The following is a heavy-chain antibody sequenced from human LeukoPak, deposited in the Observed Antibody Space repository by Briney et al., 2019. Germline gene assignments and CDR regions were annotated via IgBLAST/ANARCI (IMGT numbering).Heavy chain of an antibody. CDR3: ARGASSYYYDSSGYFSFDY. Sequence: SETLSLTCTVSGGSISSSSYYWSWIRQPPGKALEWIGYIYYSGSTNYNPSLKSRVTISVDTSKNQFSLKLSSVTAADTAVYYCARGASSYYYDSSGYFSFDYWGQGTLVTVSS. CDR1: GGSISSSSYY. D-gene: IGHD3-22*01. CDR2: IYYSGST. J-gene: IGHJ4*02. V-gene: IGHV4-61*01.